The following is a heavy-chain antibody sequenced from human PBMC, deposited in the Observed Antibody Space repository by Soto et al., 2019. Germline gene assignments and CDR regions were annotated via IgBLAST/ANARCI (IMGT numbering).Heavy chain of an antibody. J-gene: IGHJ5*02. CDR3: ARVETYYYDSNWFDP. V-gene: IGHV4-34*01. Sequence: SETLSLTCAVYGGSFSGYYWSWIRQPPGKGLEWIGEINHSGSTNYNPSLKSRVTISVDTSKNQFSLKLSSVTAADTAVYYCARVETYYYDSNWFDPWGQGTLVTVS. CDR1: GGSFSGYY. CDR2: INHSGST. D-gene: IGHD3-22*01.